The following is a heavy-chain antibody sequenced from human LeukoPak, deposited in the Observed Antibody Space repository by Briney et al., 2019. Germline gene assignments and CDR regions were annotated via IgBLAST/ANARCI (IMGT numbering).Heavy chain of an antibody. CDR1: GYTFTSYY. CDR3: ARDRPYTGGWRGFDY. J-gene: IGHJ4*02. V-gene: IGHV1-69*13. D-gene: IGHD6-19*01. CDR2: IIPMFGIA. Sequence: ASVKVSCKSSGYTFTSYYMYWVRQAPGQGLEWMGGIIPMFGIANYAQKFQGRVTITADESTSTAYMELSSLRSEDTAVYYCARDRPYTGGWRGFDYWGQGTLVTVSS.